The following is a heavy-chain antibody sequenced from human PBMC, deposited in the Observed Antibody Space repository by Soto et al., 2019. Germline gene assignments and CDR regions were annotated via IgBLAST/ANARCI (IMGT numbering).Heavy chain of an antibody. D-gene: IGHD3-9*01. Sequence: GGSLRLSGAASGFSVTSNYMTWVRQAPGKGLECVSVIYAGGNTYYPDSVKGRFTISSDNSKNTLFLQMNNLRAEDTAVYYCARVTTFYDILTSSYALNYFDYWGQGPRVTVSS. CDR2: IYAGGNT. CDR3: ARVTTFYDILTSSYALNYFDY. J-gene: IGHJ4*02. V-gene: IGHV3-53*01. CDR1: GFSVTSNY.